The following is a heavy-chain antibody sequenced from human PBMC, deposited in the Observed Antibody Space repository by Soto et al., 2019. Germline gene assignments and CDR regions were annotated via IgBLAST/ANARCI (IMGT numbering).Heavy chain of an antibody. CDR2: IYYSGST. CDR3: ARYSNYVLYGMDV. D-gene: IGHD4-4*01. V-gene: IGHV4-61*01. CDR1: GGSVSSGSYY. J-gene: IGHJ6*02. Sequence: SETVSLTCTVSGGSVSSGSYYWSLIRQPPGKGLEWIWDIYYSGSTNYNPSLKSRVTISVDTSKNQFSLKLRSVTAADTAVYYCARYSNYVLYGMDVWGQGTTVTVSS.